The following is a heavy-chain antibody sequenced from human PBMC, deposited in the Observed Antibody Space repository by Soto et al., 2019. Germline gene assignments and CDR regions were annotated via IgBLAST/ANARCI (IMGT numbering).Heavy chain of an antibody. CDR3: ARDRDYYDSSGYYPSYYYYSMDV. CDR2: INPSGGST. Sequence: ASVKVSCKASGYTFTSYYMHWVRQAPGQGLEWMGIINPSGGSTSYAQKFQGRVTMTRDTSTSTVYMELSSLRSEDTAVYYCARDRDYYDSSGYYPSYYYYSMDVWGQGTTVTVSS. V-gene: IGHV1-46*01. CDR1: GYTFTSYY. D-gene: IGHD3-22*01. J-gene: IGHJ6*02.